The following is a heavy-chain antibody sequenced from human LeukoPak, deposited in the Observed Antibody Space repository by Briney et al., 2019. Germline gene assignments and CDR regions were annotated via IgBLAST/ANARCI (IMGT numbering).Heavy chain of an antibody. CDR1: GGSISSDDYF. CDR2: MHNSENA. CDR3: ARERGGLVDY. J-gene: IGHJ4*02. D-gene: IGHD2-15*01. Sequence: SETLSLTCTVSGGSISSDDYFWSWIRQHPGKGLEWIGYMHNSENADYNPSLKSRVTISVDTSKNQISLKVNSVTAADTAVYYCARERGGLVDYWGQGTLVTVSS. V-gene: IGHV4-31*03.